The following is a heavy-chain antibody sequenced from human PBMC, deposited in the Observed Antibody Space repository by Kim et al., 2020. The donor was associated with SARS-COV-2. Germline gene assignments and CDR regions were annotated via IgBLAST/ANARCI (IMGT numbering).Heavy chain of an antibody. Sequence: GGSLRLSCAASGFTFSNAWMSWVRQAPGKGLEWVGRIKSKTDGGTTDYAAPVKGRFTISRDDSKNTLYLQMNSLKTEDTAVYYCTTDIAVAGTDDAFDTWGQGTMVTVSS. V-gene: IGHV3-15*01. D-gene: IGHD6-19*01. J-gene: IGHJ3*02. CDR3: TTDIAVAGTDDAFDT. CDR1: GFTFSNAW. CDR2: IKSKTDGGTT.